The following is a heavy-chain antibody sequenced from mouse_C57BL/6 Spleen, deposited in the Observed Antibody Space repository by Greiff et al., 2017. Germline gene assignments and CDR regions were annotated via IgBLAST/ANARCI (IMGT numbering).Heavy chain of an antibody. V-gene: IGHV14-1*01. D-gene: IGHD2-1*01. J-gene: IGHJ4*01. CDR3: ARRRAEGNYWAMDY. Sequence: EVQLQQSGAELVRPGASVKLSCTASGFNIKDSYMHWVKQRPEQGLEWIGRIDPEDGDTEYAPKFQGKATMTADTSSNPAYLQLSSLTAEDSAVYYCARRRAEGNYWAMDYWGQGTSVTVSS. CDR1: GFNIKDSY. CDR2: IDPEDGDT.